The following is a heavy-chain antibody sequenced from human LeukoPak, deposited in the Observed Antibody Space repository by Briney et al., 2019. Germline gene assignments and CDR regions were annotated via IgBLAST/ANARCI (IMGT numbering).Heavy chain of an antibody. J-gene: IGHJ4*01. Sequence: ASVNVSCKASGYTFTHYYLHWVRQAPGQGLEWMGWFNPNSGATQYAQKFQGRVTMTRVTSITTAYMELTRLTSDDTAVYYCARAIVATFATDYWGHGTLVTVTS. D-gene: IGHD5-12*01. CDR3: ARAIVATFATDY. CDR2: FNPNSGAT. V-gene: IGHV1-2*02. CDR1: GYTFTHYY.